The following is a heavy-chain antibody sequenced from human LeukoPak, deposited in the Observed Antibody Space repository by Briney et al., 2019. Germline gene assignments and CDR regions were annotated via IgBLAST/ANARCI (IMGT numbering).Heavy chain of an antibody. Sequence: ASVKVSCKASGYTFTSYYMHWVRQAPGQGLEWMGLINPSGGSTSYAQKFQGRATMTRDTSTSTVYMELSSLRSEDTAVYYCARDLQDTYYYDSSGYYPDYWGQGTLVTVSS. V-gene: IGHV1-46*01. CDR3: ARDLQDTYYYDSSGYYPDY. D-gene: IGHD3-22*01. CDR1: GYTFTSYY. CDR2: INPSGGST. J-gene: IGHJ4*02.